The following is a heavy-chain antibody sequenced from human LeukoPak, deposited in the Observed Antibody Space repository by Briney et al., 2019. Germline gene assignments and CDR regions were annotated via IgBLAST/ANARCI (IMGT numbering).Heavy chain of an antibody. CDR3: AKSNGYTNSWYDY. D-gene: IGHD6-13*01. V-gene: IGHV3-23*01. J-gene: IGHJ4*02. CDR2: ISASSGST. CDR1: GFTFSNYA. Sequence: PGGSLRLSCAASGFTFSNYAMSWVRQAPGKGLEWVSGISASSGSTYYAHSVNGRFTISRDNSKNTVSLQMDSLRAEDTALYYCAKSNGYTNSWYDYWGQGTLVSVSS.